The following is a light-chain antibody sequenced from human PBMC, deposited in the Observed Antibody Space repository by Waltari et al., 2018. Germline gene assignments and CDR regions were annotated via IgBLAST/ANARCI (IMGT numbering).Light chain of an antibody. Sequence: DIQMTQSPSSVSAFVGARVTITCRASQSISNWLAWYQQKPGKAPTLLIYGASDLHSGVPSRFSGSGAGTDFTLTISSLQAEDFATYYCQQVNSFPATFGGGTTVEIK. V-gene: IGKV1-12*01. J-gene: IGKJ4*01. CDR2: GAS. CDR1: QSISNW. CDR3: QQVNSFPAT.